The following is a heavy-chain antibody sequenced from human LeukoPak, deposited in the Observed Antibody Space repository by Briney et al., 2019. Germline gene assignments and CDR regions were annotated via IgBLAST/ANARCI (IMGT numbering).Heavy chain of an antibody. V-gene: IGHV4-4*02. CDR2: IYHSGST. J-gene: IGHJ4*02. Sequence: PSETLSLTCAVSGGSISSSNWWSWVRQPPGKGLEWIGEIYHSGSTNYNPSLKSRVAISVDKSKNQFSLKLSSVTAAYTAVYYCAGAKYSDILPPRYSLDSWAKEPLVTVS. CDR1: GGSISSSNW. CDR3: AGAKYSDILPPRYSLDS. D-gene: IGHD3-9*01.